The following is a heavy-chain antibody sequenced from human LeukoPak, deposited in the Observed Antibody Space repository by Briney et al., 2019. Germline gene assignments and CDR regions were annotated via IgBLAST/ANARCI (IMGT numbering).Heavy chain of an antibody. CDR3: ARGKEDFWSGYPHYYYYYYMDV. J-gene: IGHJ6*03. CDR2: INTNTGNP. CDR1: GYTSTSYA. D-gene: IGHD3-3*01. V-gene: IGHV7-4-1*02. Sequence: GASVKVSCKASGYTSTSYAMNWVQQAPGQGLEWMGWINTNTGNPTYAQGFTGRFVFSLDTSVSTAYLQISSLKAEDTAVYYCARGKEDFWSGYPHYYYYYYMDVWGKGTTVTVSS.